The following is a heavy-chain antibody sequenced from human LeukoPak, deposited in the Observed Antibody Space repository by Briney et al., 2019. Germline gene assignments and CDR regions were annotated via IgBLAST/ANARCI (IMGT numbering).Heavy chain of an antibody. CDR2: ISNDGSNK. V-gene: IGHV3-30*18. CDR3: AKSGIAAAGQRGYFDY. Sequence: GGSLRLSCAASGFTFSSYGIHWVRQAPGKGLEWVAVISNDGSNKYYADSVKGRFTISRDNSKNTVYLQMNSLRGEDTAVYYCAKSGIAAAGQRGYFDYWGQGTLVTVSS. J-gene: IGHJ4*02. CDR1: GFTFSSYG. D-gene: IGHD6-13*01.